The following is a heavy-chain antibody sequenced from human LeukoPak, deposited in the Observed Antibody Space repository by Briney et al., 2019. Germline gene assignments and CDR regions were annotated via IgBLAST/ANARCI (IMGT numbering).Heavy chain of an antibody. D-gene: IGHD6-13*01. CDR3: ARLTGGYSST. Sequence: GESLKISGKGSGYSFPTYWIGWVRQMPGKGLEWMGIIYPGDSETRYSPSFQGQVTISADESISTAYLQWSSLKASDTAIYYCARLTGGYSSTWGQGTLVTVSS. J-gene: IGHJ5*02. V-gene: IGHV5-51*01. CDR1: GYSFPTYW. CDR2: IYPGDSET.